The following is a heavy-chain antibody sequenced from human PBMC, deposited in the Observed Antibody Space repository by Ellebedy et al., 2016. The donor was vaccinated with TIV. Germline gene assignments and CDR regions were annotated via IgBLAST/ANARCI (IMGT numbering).Heavy chain of an antibody. V-gene: IGHV1-69*13. CDR1: GGNFNNYA. D-gene: IGHD4-17*01. Sequence: AASVKVSCKASGGNFNNYAISWVRQAPGQGLEWMGVIIPLFGSTNYAQKFQGRVTITADVSTRTAFMELSSLRSEDTAVYYCAERGGDYGDYYDLYYFDDWGQGTLVTVSS. J-gene: IGHJ4*02. CDR2: IIPLFGST. CDR3: AERGGDYGDYYDLYYFDD.